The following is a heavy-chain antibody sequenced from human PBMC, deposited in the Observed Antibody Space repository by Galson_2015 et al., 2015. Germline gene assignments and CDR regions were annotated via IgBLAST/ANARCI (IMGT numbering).Heavy chain of an antibody. CDR2: ISGSGGST. CDR3: AKASDILTASDH. J-gene: IGHJ1*01. CDR1: GFTFSNYA. V-gene: IGHV3-23*01. D-gene: IGHD3-9*01. Sequence: SLRLSCATSGFTFSNYAINWVRQAPGKGLEWVSGISGSGGSTYYTDSVKGRFTISRDNSKNTLHLQMNSLRAEDTAVYYCAKASDILTASDHWGQGALVTVSS.